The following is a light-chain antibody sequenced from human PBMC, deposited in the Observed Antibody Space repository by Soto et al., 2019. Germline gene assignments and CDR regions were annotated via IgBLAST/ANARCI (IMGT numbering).Light chain of an antibody. V-gene: IGKV1-39*01. CDR3: QQSYSTLTWT. CDR1: QSISSY. Sequence: DIQMTQSPSSLSAPVGDRVTITCRASQSISSYLNWYQQKPGKAPKLLIYAASSLQSGVPSRFSGSGSGTDFTLTISSLQPEEFATYYCQQSYSTLTWTFGQGTKVEIK. J-gene: IGKJ1*01. CDR2: AAS.